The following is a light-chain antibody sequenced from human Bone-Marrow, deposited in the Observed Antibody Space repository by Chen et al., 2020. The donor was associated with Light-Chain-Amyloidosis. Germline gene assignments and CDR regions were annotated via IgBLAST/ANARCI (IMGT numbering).Light chain of an antibody. V-gene: IGKV3-20*01. CDR3: QQYGTSPLT. J-gene: IGKJ4*01. Sequence: IVLTQYPATLSLSPGEGANLSCRASQTISSNYLTWYQQKFGQAPRLLIYGSSSRATGIPDRFTGSGSGTDFTLTINRLEPEDFAMYYCQQYGTSPLTFGGGTKVEIK. CDR1: QTISSNY. CDR2: GSS.